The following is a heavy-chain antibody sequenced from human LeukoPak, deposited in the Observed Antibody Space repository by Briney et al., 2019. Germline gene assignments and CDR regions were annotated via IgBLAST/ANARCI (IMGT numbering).Heavy chain of an antibody. J-gene: IGHJ4*02. CDR1: GYSFTSYW. CDR3: ATAFEDQNYFDY. V-gene: IGHV1-24*01. CDR2: FDPEDGET. Sequence: GESLKISCKGSGYSFTSYWIGWVRQAPGKGLEWMGGFDPEDGETIYAQKFQGRVTMTEDTSTDTAYMELSSLRSEDTAVYYCATAFEDQNYFDYWGQGTLVTVSS. D-gene: IGHD3-10*01.